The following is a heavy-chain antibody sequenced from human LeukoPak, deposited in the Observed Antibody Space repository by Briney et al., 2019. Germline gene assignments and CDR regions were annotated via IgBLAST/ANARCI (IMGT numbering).Heavy chain of an antibody. CDR3: ARVYYSGSSYVGFDY. J-gene: IGHJ4*02. D-gene: IGHD1-26*01. V-gene: IGHV3-53*01. CDR1: GFTVSSNY. CDR2: IYSGDST. Sequence: GGSLRLSCAAPGFTVSSNYMSWVRQAPGKGLEWVSVIYSGDSTYYADSVKGRFTISRDNSKNALYLQMNSLRAEDTAVYYCARVYYSGSSYVGFDYWGQGTLVTVSS.